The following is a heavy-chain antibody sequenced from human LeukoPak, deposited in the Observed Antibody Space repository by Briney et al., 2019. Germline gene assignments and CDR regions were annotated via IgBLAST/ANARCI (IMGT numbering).Heavy chain of an antibody. CDR2: IYYSGST. Sequence: KPSETLSLTCTVSGGSISSSSYYWGWIRQPPGKGLEWIGSIYYSGSTYYNPSLKSRVTISVDTSKNQFSLKLSSVTAADTAVYYCARVLYSYGLSRTYYFDYWGQGTLVTVSS. CDR3: ARVLYSYGLSRTYYFDY. CDR1: GGSISSSSYY. D-gene: IGHD5-18*01. V-gene: IGHV4-39*07. J-gene: IGHJ4*02.